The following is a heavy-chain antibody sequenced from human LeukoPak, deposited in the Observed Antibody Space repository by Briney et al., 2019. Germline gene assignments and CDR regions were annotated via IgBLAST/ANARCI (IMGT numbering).Heavy chain of an antibody. Sequence: SETLSLTCAVYGGSLSGYYWSWIRQPPGKGLEWIGEINHSGSTNYNPSLKSRVTISVDTSKNQFSLKLSSVTAADTAVDYCARGRGWSHYSMDVWGKGTTVTLSS. CDR1: GGSLSGYY. CDR3: ARGRGWSHYSMDV. J-gene: IGHJ6*03. D-gene: IGHD3-3*01. CDR2: INHSGST. V-gene: IGHV4-34*01.